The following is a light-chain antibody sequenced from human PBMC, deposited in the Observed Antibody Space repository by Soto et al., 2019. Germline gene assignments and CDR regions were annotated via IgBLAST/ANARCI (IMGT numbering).Light chain of an antibody. J-gene: IGKJ1*01. Sequence: EIVLTQSPDTLSLFPGERAPLSCRASQSVSSTYLAWYQQKPGQVPRPLISAASSRATGTPDRFSGSGSGTDFTLTISRLEPEDFAVYYCQQYGSSRWTFGQGTKVDIK. CDR3: QQYGSSRWT. V-gene: IGKV3-20*01. CDR2: AAS. CDR1: QSVSSTY.